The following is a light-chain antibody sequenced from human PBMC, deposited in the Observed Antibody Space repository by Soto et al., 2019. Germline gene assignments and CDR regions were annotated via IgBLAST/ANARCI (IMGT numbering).Light chain of an antibody. CDR3: QKYNSTPLT. Sequence: DIQMTQSPSSLSASVGDRVTITCRASQGISNYLAGYQQKPGKVPKLLIYDASTLQSGVPSRISGSGSGTDFTLTISSVQPDDVATYYFQKYNSTPLTFGGGTKVEIK. CDR1: QGISNY. J-gene: IGKJ4*01. V-gene: IGKV1-27*01. CDR2: DAS.